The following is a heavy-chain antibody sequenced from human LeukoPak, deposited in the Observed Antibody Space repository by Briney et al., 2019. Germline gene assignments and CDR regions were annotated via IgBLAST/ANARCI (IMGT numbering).Heavy chain of an antibody. CDR3: ARTPGRYCSGGSCPPPIDY. CDR2: IDPSDSYT. Sequence: GESLQISCKGSGYSFTSYWISWVRQMPGKGLEWMGRIDPSDSYTNYSPSFQGHVTISADKSISTAYLQWSSLKASDTAMYYCARTPGRYCSGGSCPPPIDYWGQGTLVTVSS. V-gene: IGHV5-10-1*01. J-gene: IGHJ4*02. D-gene: IGHD2-15*01. CDR1: GYSFTSYW.